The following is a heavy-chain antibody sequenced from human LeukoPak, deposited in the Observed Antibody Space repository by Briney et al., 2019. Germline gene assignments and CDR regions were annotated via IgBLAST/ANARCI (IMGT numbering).Heavy chain of an antibody. J-gene: IGHJ6*01. V-gene: IGHV4-34*08. CDR1: GFTFSSYA. CDR2: INHSGSN. Sequence: GSRRLSCAASGFTFSSYAMSWVRQAPGKGLEWIGEINHSGSNNYNPSLKGRVTISVDTSKNQFSLKVSSVTAAGPGVYYCATAGRWNESDYYYYYGKGGWGQGTTVTVAS. CDR3: ATAGRWNESDYYYYYGKGG. D-gene: IGHD1-1*01.